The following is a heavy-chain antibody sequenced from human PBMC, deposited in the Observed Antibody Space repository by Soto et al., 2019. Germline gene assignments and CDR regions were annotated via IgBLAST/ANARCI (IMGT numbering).Heavy chain of an antibody. Sequence: QLQLQESGPGLVKPSETLSLTCTVSGGSISSSSYYWGWIRQPPGKGLEWIGSIYYSGSTYCNPSLQSRVTISVDTSKNQFSLKLSSVTAADTAVYFCARRPSGSYFDYWGQGTLVTVSS. CDR1: GGSISSSSYY. J-gene: IGHJ4*02. V-gene: IGHV4-39*01. CDR3: ARRPSGSYFDY. D-gene: IGHD1-26*01. CDR2: IYYSGST.